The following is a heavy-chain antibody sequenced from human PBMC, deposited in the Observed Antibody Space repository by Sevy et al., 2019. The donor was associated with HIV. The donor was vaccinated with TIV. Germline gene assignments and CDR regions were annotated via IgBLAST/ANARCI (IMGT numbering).Heavy chain of an antibody. J-gene: IGHJ4*02. Sequence: GGSLRLSCAASGFTFSSYAMSWVRQAPGKGLEWVSAISGSGGSAYYADSVKGRFTISRDNSKNTLYLQMNSLRAEDTAVYYCAKGGQDTAMPIDFDYWGQGTLVTVSS. D-gene: IGHD5-18*01. CDR1: GFTFSSYA. CDR3: AKGGQDTAMPIDFDY. V-gene: IGHV3-23*01. CDR2: ISGSGGSA.